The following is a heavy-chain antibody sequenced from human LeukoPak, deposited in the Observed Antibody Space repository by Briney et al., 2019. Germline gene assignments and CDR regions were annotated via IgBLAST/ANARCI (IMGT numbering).Heavy chain of an antibody. CDR2: INHSGST. CDR3: ARGFGDTAMANYYYMDV. CDR1: GGSFSGYY. V-gene: IGHV4-34*01. D-gene: IGHD5-18*01. Sequence: SETLSLTCAVYGGSFSGYYWSWIRQPPGKGLEWIGEINHSGSTNYNPSLKSRVTISVDTSKNQFSLKLSSVTAADTAVYYRARGFGDTAMANYYYMDVWGKGTTVTVSS. J-gene: IGHJ6*03.